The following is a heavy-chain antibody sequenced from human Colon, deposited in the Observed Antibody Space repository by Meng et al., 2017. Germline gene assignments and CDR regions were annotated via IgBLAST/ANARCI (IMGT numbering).Heavy chain of an antibody. CDR1: GGSVSRSNW. J-gene: IGHJ4*02. CDR3: ARDSRWLESYYFDY. Sequence: QLQESRPGVVKPAGTLSLTCAVSGGSVSRSNWWSWVREPPGKGLEWIGEIYHSGSTNYNPSLKSQVTISVDKSKNQFSLKLSSVTAADTAVYYCARDSRWLESYYFDYWGQGTLVTVSS. CDR2: IYHSGST. D-gene: IGHD6-19*01. V-gene: IGHV4-4*02.